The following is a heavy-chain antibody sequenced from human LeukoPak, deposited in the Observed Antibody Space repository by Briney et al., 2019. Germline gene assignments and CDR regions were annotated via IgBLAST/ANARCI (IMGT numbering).Heavy chain of an antibody. CDR2: ISAYNGNT. J-gene: IGHJ6*03. CDR3: ARGVGYCSSTSCWDGYDYYYYMDV. D-gene: IGHD2-2*01. Sequence: ASVTVSCKASGYTFPSYGISWVRQAPGQGLEGMGWISAYNGNTNYAQKLHGRVTMTPDKSTSTAYMELRSLRSDDTAVYYCARGVGYCSSTSCWDGYDYYYYMDVWGKGTTVTVSS. V-gene: IGHV1-18*01. CDR1: GYTFPSYG.